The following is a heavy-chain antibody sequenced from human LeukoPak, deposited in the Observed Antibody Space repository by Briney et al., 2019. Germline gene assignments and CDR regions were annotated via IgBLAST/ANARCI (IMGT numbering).Heavy chain of an antibody. V-gene: IGHV4-34*01. D-gene: IGHD2-2*01. J-gene: IGHJ5*02. CDR2: INHSGST. CDR3: ARRRGSTSYWFDP. Sequence: SGTLSLTCAVYGGSFSGYYWSWIRQPPGKGLEWIGEINHSGSTNYNPSLKSRVTISVDTSKNQFSLKLSSVTAADTAVYYCARRRGSTSYWFDPWGQGTLATVSS. CDR1: GGSFSGYY.